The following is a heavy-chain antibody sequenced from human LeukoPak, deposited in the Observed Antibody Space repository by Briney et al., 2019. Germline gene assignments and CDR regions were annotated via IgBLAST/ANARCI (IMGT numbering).Heavy chain of an antibody. CDR1: GGTFSSYA. D-gene: IGHD5-18*01. CDR2: IIPIFGTA. V-gene: IGHV1-69*13. Sequence: SVKVSCKASGGTFSSYAISWVRQAPEQGLEWMGGIIPIFGTANYAQKFQGRVTITADESTSTAYMELSSLRSEDTAVYYCARARRVDTAMAWYYYYGMDVWGQGTTVTVSS. J-gene: IGHJ6*02. CDR3: ARARRVDTAMAWYYYYGMDV.